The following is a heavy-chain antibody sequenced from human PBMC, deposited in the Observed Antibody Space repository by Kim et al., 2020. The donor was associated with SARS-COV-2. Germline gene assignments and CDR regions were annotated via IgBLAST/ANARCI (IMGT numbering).Heavy chain of an antibody. D-gene: IGHD3-10*01. CDR1: GFTVSSNY. CDR3: ARGKYYYGSGSYDY. Sequence: GGSLRLSCAASGFTVSSNYMSWVRQAPGKGLEWVSVIYSCGSTYYADSVKGRFTISRDNSKNTLYLQMNSLRAEDTAVYYCARGKYYYGSGSYDYWGQGTLVTVSS. CDR2: IYSCGST. V-gene: IGHV3-66*03. J-gene: IGHJ4*02.